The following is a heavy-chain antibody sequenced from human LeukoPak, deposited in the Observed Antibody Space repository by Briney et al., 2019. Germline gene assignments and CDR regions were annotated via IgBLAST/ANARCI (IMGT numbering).Heavy chain of an antibody. CDR2: ISSNGGST. Sequence: GGSLRLSCAASGFTFSAYAMHWVRQAPGKGLEDVSAISSNGGSTYYANSVKGRFAISRDNSKNTLYLQMGSLRGEDMAVYYCARGLRPYGMDVWGQGTTVTVSS. CDR1: GFTFSAYA. CDR3: ARGLRPYGMDV. J-gene: IGHJ6*02. V-gene: IGHV3-64*01.